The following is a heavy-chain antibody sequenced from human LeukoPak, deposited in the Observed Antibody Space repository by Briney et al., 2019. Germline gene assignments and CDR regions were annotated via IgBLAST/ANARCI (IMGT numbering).Heavy chain of an antibody. CDR2: ISAYNGNT. Sequence: ASVKVSCKASGYTFTSYGISWVRQAPGQGLEWMGWISAYNGNTNYAQKLQGRVTMTTDTSTSTAYMELRSLRSDDTAVYYCARSPLLWFGELLPSLYFDYWGQGTLVTVSS. J-gene: IGHJ4*02. CDR1: GYTFTSYG. D-gene: IGHD3-10*01. V-gene: IGHV1-18*01. CDR3: ARSPLLWFGELLPSLYFDY.